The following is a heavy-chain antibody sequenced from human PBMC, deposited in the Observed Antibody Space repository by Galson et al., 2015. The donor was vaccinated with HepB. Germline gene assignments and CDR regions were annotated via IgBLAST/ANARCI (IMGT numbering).Heavy chain of an antibody. CDR2: IKQDGSEK. Sequence: SLRLSCAASGFTFSNYWLTWVRQAPGKGLEWVANIKQDGSEKYYVDSVKGRFTISRDNAKNILYLQMNSLRVEDTAMYYCARDFAILFYNDGYSNWGQGTLVTVSS. J-gene: IGHJ4*02. D-gene: IGHD5-18*01. CDR1: GFTFSNYW. CDR3: ARDFAILFYNDGYSN. V-gene: IGHV3-7*03.